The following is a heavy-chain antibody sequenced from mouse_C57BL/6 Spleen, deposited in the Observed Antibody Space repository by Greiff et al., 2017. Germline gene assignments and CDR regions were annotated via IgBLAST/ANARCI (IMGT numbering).Heavy chain of an antibody. CDR2: ISSGSSTI. J-gene: IGHJ3*01. CDR3: ARGTQFAY. D-gene: IGHD3-3*01. CDR1: GFTFSDYG. Sequence: EVMLVESGGGLVKPGGSLKLSCAASGFTFSDYGMHWVRQAPEQGLEWVAYISSGSSTIYYADTVKGRVTISRDNAKNTLFLQMTSLRSEDTAMYYCARGTQFAYWGQGTLVTVSA. V-gene: IGHV5-17*01.